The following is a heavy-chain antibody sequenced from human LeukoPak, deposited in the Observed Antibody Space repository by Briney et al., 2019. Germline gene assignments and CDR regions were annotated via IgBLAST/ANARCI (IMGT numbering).Heavy chain of an antibody. V-gene: IGHV3-21*01. CDR2: ISSSSSYI. CDR1: GFTFSGYS. D-gene: IGHD2-15*01. Sequence: PGGSLRLSCAASGFTFSGYSMNWVRQAPGKGLEWVSSISSSSSYIYYADSVKGRFTISRDNAKNSLYLQMNSLRAEDTAVYYCARGSANWFDPWGQGTLVIVSS. J-gene: IGHJ5*02. CDR3: ARGSANWFDP.